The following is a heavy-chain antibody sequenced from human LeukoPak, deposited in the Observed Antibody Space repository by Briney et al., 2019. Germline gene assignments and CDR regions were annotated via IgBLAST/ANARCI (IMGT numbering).Heavy chain of an antibody. CDR1: GFIFSNYA. CDR3: ARAAQFLADFDY. J-gene: IGHJ4*02. D-gene: IGHD4-11*01. CDR2: ITASGDKT. V-gene: IGHV3-23*01. Sequence: GGSLRLSCAASGFIFSNYAMTWVRQAPGKGLEWVSTITASGDKTHYADSSKGRFTISRDNFQNTLYLQISNLGVEDTAVYSCARAAQFLADFDYWGQGTLVTVSS.